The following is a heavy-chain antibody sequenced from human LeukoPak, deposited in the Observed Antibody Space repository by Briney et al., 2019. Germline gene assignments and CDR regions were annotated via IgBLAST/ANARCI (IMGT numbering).Heavy chain of an antibody. Sequence: ASVKVSCKASGYTFTSYDINWVRQATGQGLEWMGWMNPNSGNTGYAQKFQGRVTMTRNTSISTAYMELSSLRSEDTAVYYCARGGGYYDILTGSVYFQHWGQGTLVTVSS. V-gene: IGHV1-8*01. J-gene: IGHJ1*01. CDR2: MNPNSGNT. CDR3: ARGGGYYDILTGSVYFQH. D-gene: IGHD3-9*01. CDR1: GYTFTSYD.